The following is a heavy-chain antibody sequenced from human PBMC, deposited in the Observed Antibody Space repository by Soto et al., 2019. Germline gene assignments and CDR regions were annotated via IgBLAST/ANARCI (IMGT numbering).Heavy chain of an antibody. J-gene: IGHJ4*02. V-gene: IGHV4-30-4*01. CDR3: ARAPVEMATINFDY. CDR2: IYYSGST. D-gene: IGHD5-12*01. Sequence: PSETLSLTCTVSGGSISSGDYYWSWIRQPPGKGLEWIGYIYYSGSTYYNPSLKSRVTISVDTSKNQFSLKLSSVTAADTAVYYCARAPVEMATINFDYWGQGTLVTVSS. CDR1: GGSISSGDYY.